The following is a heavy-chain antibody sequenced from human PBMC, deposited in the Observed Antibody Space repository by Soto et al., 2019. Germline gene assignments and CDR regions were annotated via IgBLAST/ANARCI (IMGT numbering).Heavy chain of an antibody. D-gene: IGHD3-3*01. J-gene: IGHJ4*02. CDR1: GFTFISSS. V-gene: IGHV3-21*01. CDR3: AKDMSVTYFSAFDY. Sequence: WGSLRLSCAASGFTFISSSINFFRRAPGKGLEWVASISSGGAYIYYADSVKGRFTISRDNAKDPLYLQMNSLRAEDTAIYYCAKDMSVTYFSAFDYWGQGTLVTVSS. CDR2: ISSGGAYI.